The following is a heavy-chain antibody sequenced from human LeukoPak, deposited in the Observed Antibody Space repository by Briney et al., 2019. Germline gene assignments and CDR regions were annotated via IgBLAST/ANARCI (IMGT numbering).Heavy chain of an antibody. D-gene: IGHD6-13*01. Sequence: PSETLSLTCTVSGGSISSTSYYWGWIRQPPGKGLEWIGTIFYSGSTNYNPSLKSRVTISVDTSKNQFSLKLSSVTAADTAVYYCAHTAAGSLFDYWGQGTLVTVSS. CDR3: AHTAAGSLFDY. J-gene: IGHJ4*02. V-gene: IGHV4-39*07. CDR2: IFYSGST. CDR1: GGSISSTSYY.